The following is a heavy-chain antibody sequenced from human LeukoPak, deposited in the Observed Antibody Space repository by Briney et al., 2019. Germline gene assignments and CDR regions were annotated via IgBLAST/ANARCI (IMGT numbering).Heavy chain of an antibody. V-gene: IGHV3-74*01. CDR3: ARIKVGATGIDY. Sequence: GGSLRLSCAASGFTFNNYWMHWVRQAPGKGLVWVSRINTDGSHTNYADSVKGRFTFSRDNAKNTLYLQMNSLRAEDTAVYYCARIKVGATGIDYWGQGTLVTVSS. CDR2: INTDGSHT. D-gene: IGHD1-26*01. CDR1: GFTFNNYW. J-gene: IGHJ4*02.